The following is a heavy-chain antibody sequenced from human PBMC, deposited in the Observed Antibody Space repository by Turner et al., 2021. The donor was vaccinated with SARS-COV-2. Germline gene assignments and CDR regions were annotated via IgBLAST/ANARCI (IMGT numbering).Heavy chain of an antibody. CDR2: SIPIFGTA. CDR1: GGTFNTYA. CDR3: ARARGVDYYDSSGQRFDP. V-gene: IGHV1-69*01. Sequence: QVQLVQSGAEVKKPGSSVKVSCKASGGTFNTYAISWVRQAPGQGLEWMGGSIPIFGTANYAQKFQGRVTITADESTSTAYMELSSLRSEDTAVYYCARARGVDYYDSSGQRFDPWGQGTLVTVSS. J-gene: IGHJ5*02. D-gene: IGHD3-22*01.